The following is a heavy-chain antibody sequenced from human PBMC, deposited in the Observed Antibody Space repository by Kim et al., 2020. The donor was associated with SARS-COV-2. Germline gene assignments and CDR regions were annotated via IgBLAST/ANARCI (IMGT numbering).Heavy chain of an antibody. D-gene: IGHD3-10*01. CDR1: GFTFSGSA. CDR3: TTNYYGSGSYYNFAFDI. Sequence: GGSLRLSCAASGFTFSGSAMHWVRQASGKGLEWVGRIRSKANSYATAYAASVKGRFTISRDDSKNTAYLQMNSLKTEDTAVYYCTTNYYGSGSYYNFAFDIWGQGTMVTVSS. J-gene: IGHJ3*02. V-gene: IGHV3-73*01. CDR2: IRSKANSYAT.